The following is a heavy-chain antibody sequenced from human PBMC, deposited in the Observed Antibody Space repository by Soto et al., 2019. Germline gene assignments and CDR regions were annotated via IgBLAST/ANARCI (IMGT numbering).Heavy chain of an antibody. CDR2: IYYSGST. J-gene: IGHJ5*02. Sequence: SETLSLTCTVSGGSVSSGSYYWSWIRQPPGKGLEWIGYIYYSGSTNYNPSLKSRATISVDTSKNQFSLKLSSVTAADTAVYYCARKRAWEYSSSSDWFDPWGQGTLVTVSS. V-gene: IGHV4-61*01. D-gene: IGHD6-6*01. CDR3: ARKRAWEYSSSSDWFDP. CDR1: GGSVSSGSYY.